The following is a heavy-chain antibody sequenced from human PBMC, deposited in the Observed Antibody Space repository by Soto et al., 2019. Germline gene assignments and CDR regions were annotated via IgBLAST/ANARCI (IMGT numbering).Heavy chain of an antibody. CDR2: IYYSGST. V-gene: IGHV4-59*12. CDR1: GGSISSYY. J-gene: IGHJ4*02. CDR3: ARDKITGLFDY. Sequence: SETLSLTCTVSGGSISSYYWSWIRQPPGKGLESIGYIYYSGSTNYNPSLKSRVTISVDTSKNQFSLKLTSVTAADTAVYYCARDKITGLFDYWGQGTLVTVSS. D-gene: IGHD2-8*02.